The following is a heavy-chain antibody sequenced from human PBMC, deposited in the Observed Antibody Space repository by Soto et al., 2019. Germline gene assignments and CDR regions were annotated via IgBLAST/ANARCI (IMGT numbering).Heavy chain of an antibody. CDR3: ATKGGYCDRINCYYIDY. V-gene: IGHV3-23*01. D-gene: IGHD2-15*01. CDR1: GFTFSNYA. J-gene: IGHJ4*02. Sequence: GGSLRLSCAASGFTFSNYAMNWVRQAPGKGLEWVSTISGSGGNTYYADSVKGRFTISRDNSKNTLYLQMNSLRAEDTALYYCATKGGYCDRINCYYIDYWGQGTLVSVSS. CDR2: ISGSGGNT.